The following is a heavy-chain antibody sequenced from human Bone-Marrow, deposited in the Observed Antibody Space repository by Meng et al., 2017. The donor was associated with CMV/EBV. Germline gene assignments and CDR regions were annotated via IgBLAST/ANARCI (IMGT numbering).Heavy chain of an antibody. CDR3: ARGAARLLSFDY. CDR2: TVYGGST. CDR1: GGSVSSDSYH. J-gene: IGHJ4*02. Sequence: SETLSLTCIVSGGSVSSDSYHWNWIRQSPGKGLEWIGQTVYGGSTNYNPSLKSRLTISIDTSKNQFSLKLSSVTAADTAVYYCARGAARLLSFDYWGQGTLVTVSS. V-gene: IGHV4-61*01. D-gene: IGHD2-2*01.